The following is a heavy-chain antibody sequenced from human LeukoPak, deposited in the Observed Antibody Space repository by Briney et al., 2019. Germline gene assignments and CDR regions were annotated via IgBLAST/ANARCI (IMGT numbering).Heavy chain of an antibody. CDR3: ARGFSGRTTMVRGVMRFDY. J-gene: IGHJ4*02. CDR1: GGSISSYY. V-gene: IGHV4-4*07. Sequence: SETLSLTCTVSGGSISSYYWSWIRQPAGKGLEWIGRIYTSGSTNYNPSLKSRVTMSVDTSKNQFSLKLSSVTAADTAVYYCARGFSGRTTMVRGVMRFDYWGQGTLVTVSS. D-gene: IGHD3-10*01. CDR2: IYTSGST.